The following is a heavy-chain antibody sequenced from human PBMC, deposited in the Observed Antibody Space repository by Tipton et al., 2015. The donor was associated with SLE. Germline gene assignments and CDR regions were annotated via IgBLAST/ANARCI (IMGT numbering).Heavy chain of an antibody. CDR1: RFAFNKYA. CDR2: IYARGTT. Sequence: GSLRLSCAASRFAFNKYALSWVRQAPEKGLEWVSLIYARGTTLYTDSVRGRFSISRDDSKSMLYLQMNSLRAADTAVYYCAKQGCSGGLCLGDYGMDVWGQGTTVTVSS. V-gene: IGHV3-23*03. CDR3: AKQGCSGGLCLGDYGMDV. D-gene: IGHD2-15*01. J-gene: IGHJ6*02.